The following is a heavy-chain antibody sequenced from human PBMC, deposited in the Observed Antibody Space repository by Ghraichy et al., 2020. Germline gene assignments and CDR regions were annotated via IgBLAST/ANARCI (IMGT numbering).Heavy chain of an antibody. D-gene: IGHD2-21*01. J-gene: IGHJ5*02. V-gene: IGHV3-48*01. CDR2: IRSSGSPI. CDR1: GFTFSGYG. Sequence: GESLNISCAASGFTFSGYGMTWVRQAPGKGLDWVAYIRSSGSPIYYADSVKGRFTISRDNAKNSLYLQMNSLRAEDTAVYYCARDIESGGDTPFDPWGQGTLVTVSS. CDR3: ARDIESGGDTPFDP.